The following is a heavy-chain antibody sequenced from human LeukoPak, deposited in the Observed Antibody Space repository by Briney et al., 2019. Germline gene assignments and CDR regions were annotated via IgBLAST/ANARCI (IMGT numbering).Heavy chain of an antibody. V-gene: IGHV3-64*01. CDR3: ARAVHSSGYPPVDH. D-gene: IGHD3-22*01. Sequence: PGGSLRLSCAASGFTFSTYAVHWVRQAPGKGLEFVSAISSDGGSTYYANSVRGRFTISRDNSKNTLYLQMGSLRPEGMAVYYCARAVHSSGYPPVDHWGQGTLVSVSS. J-gene: IGHJ4*02. CDR1: GFTFSTYA. CDR2: ISSDGGST.